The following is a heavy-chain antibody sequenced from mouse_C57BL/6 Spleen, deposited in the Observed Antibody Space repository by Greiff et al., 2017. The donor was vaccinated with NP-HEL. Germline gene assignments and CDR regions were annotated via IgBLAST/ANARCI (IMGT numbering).Heavy chain of an antibody. CDR3: ARWSWDDAMDY. CDR2: IDPSDSET. D-gene: IGHD4-1*01. CDR1: GYTFTSYW. J-gene: IGHJ4*01. V-gene: IGHV1-52*01. Sequence: QVQLKQPGAELVRPGSSVKLSCKASGYTFTSYWMHWVKQRPIQGLEWIGNIDPSDSETHYNQKFKDKATLTVDKSSSTAYMQLSSLTSEDSAVYYCARWSWDDAMDYWGQGTSVTVSS.